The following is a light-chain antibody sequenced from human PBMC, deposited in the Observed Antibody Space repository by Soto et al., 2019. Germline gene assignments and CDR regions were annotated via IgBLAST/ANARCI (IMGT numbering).Light chain of an antibody. J-gene: IGLJ2*01. CDR1: XXXVGGYNL. CDR3: SSFTSKSSLI. V-gene: IGLV2-14*01. Sequence: QSALTQPASVSGSPGQSITISCXXXXXXVGGYNLVSWYQQHPGRAPQLILYEVRNRPSGISFRFSGSKSGNTASLTISGLQAEDEADYYCSSFTSKSSLIFGGGTKLTVL. CDR2: EVR.